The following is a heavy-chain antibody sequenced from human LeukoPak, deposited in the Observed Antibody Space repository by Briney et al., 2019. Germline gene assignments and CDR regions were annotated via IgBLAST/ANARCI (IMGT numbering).Heavy chain of an antibody. D-gene: IGHD2-2*01. V-gene: IGHV1-69*05. J-gene: IGHJ3*02. Sequence: ASVKVSCKASGGTFNSHVISWLRQAPGQGLEWMGGIIPVFGTASYAEKFQGRVTITTDESTTTAYMEMRSLTSEDTAVYYCAPGQLPRDGAFDIWGQGTMVTVSS. CDR2: IIPVFGTA. CDR3: APGQLPRDGAFDI. CDR1: GGTFNSHV.